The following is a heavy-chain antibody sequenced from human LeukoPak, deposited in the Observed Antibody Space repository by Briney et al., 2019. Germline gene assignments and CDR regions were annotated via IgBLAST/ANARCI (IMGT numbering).Heavy chain of an antibody. J-gene: IGHJ5*02. CDR2: IGTDNGIT. Sequence: GASVKVSCKASGYTFTSYGISWVRQAPGQGLDWMGWIGTDNGITRYAQNLQGRVTMTADTSTYTAYMELRSLRSDDTAVYYCARDCDGVRNWFDPWGQGTLVTVSS. V-gene: IGHV1-18*01. D-gene: IGHD3-10*01. CDR3: ARDCDGVRNWFDP. CDR1: GYTFTSYG.